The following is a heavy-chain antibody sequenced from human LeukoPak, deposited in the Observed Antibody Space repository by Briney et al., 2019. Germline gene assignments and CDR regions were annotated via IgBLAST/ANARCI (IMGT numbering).Heavy chain of an antibody. V-gene: IGHV4-34*01. J-gene: IGHJ4*02. Sequence: SETLSLTCTVSGGSFSGYYWSWIRQPPGKGLEWIGEINHSGSTNYNPSLKSRVTISVDTSKNQFSLKLSSVTAADTAVYYCARVGTRPISRWGQGTLVTVSS. CDR3: ARVGTRPISR. CDR2: INHSGST. D-gene: IGHD1-14*01. CDR1: GGSFSGYY.